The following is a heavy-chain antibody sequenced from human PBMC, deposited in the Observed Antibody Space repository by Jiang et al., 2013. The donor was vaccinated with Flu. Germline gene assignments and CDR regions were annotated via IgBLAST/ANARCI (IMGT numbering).Heavy chain of an antibody. CDR3: AHTPFGGGSSSSSLFDY. D-gene: IGHD6-6*01. Sequence: WIRQPPGKALEWLALIYWNDDKRYSPSLKSRLTITKDTSKNQVVLTMTNMDPVDTATYYCAHTPFGGGSSSSSLFDYWGQGTLVTVSS. CDR2: IYWNDDK. V-gene: IGHV2-5*01. J-gene: IGHJ4*02.